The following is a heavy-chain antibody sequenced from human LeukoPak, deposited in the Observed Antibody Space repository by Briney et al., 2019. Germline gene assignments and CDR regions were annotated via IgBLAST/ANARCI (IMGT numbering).Heavy chain of an antibody. V-gene: IGHV1-69*13. J-gene: IGHJ6*03. CDR2: IIPIFGTA. D-gene: IGHD3-3*01. CDR1: GGTFSSYA. Sequence: VASVKVSCKASGGTFSSYAISWVRQAPGQGLEWMGGIIPIFGTANYAQKFQGRVTITADESTSTAYMELSSLRSEDTAVYYCARDRWSGYSYYYYMDVWGKGTTVTVSS. CDR3: ARDRWSGYSYYYYMDV.